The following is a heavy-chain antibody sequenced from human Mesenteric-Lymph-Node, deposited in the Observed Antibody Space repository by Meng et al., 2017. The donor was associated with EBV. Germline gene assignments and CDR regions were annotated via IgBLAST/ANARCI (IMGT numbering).Heavy chain of an antibody. V-gene: IGHV4-34*01. Sequence: QVPPQQWGAGLLKPSETLSLTCAVYGGSFSGYYWTWIRQSPGKGLEWIGESNQSGSTSYNPSLKSRVTISVDTSQNQFSLKLSSVTAADTAVYYCARGKTVGRSPWFDPWGQGTLVTVSS. CDR3: ARGKTVGRSPWFDP. CDR2: SNQSGST. D-gene: IGHD4-11*01. J-gene: IGHJ5*02. CDR1: GGSFSGYY.